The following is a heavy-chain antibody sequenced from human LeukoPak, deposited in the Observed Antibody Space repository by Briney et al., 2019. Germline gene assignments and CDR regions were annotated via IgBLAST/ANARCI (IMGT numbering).Heavy chain of an antibody. V-gene: IGHV1-2*02. CDR2: ISPDSGGT. J-gene: IGHJ4*02. Sequence: ASVKVSCKASGYTFTDYYLHWVRQTPGQGLEWMGWISPDSGGTNYAQRFQGRVTMTRDTSISTAYMDLSGLRSDDTAVYYCARRGLPVNQDISPGTLYYFDNWGQGTLVTVSS. CDR3: ARRGLPVNQDISPGTLYYFDN. D-gene: IGHD2-15*01. CDR1: GYTFTDYY.